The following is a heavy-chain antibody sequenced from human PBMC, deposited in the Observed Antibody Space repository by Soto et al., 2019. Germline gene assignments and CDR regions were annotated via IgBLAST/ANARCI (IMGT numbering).Heavy chain of an antibody. J-gene: IGHJ4*02. CDR1: GGTFNSYT. Sequence: QVQLVQSGAEVKKPGSSVKVSCKASGGTFNSYTISWVRQAPGQGLQWMGRIIPTLGLRNYAQDFQDRVTITADKSTDTAYMELSSLRSEDTAVYYCAFDVALGLVFFHHWAQGTLVTVSS. CDR3: AFDVALGLVFFHH. V-gene: IGHV1-69*02. D-gene: IGHD2-8*02. CDR2: IIPTLGLR.